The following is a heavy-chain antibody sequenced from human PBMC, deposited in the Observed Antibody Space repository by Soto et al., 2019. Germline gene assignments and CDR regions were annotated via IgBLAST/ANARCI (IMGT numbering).Heavy chain of an antibody. J-gene: IGHJ4*02. CDR1: GGSISSGGHY. CDR2: IYYSGST. D-gene: IGHD3-22*01. V-gene: IGHV4-31*03. Sequence: QVQLQESGPGLVKPSQTLSLTCTVSGGSISSGGHYWSWIRQHPGKGLEWIGYIYYSGSTYYNPSLKSRLNMSVDTSKNQFSLKLSSVTAADTGVYYCAYYDSSGYYLHSWGQGTLVTFSS. CDR3: AYYDSSGYYLHS.